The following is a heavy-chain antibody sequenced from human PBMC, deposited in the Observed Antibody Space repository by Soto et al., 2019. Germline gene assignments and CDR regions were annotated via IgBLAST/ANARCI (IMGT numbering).Heavy chain of an antibody. CDR2: IYYSGST. CDR3: AFYSSGWADFDY. J-gene: IGHJ4*02. D-gene: IGHD6-19*01. V-gene: IGHV4-39*01. Sequence: SETLSLTCTVSGGSISSSSYYWGWIRQPPGKGLEWIGSIYYSGSTYYNPSLKSRVTISVDTSKNQFSLKLSSVTAADTAVYYCAFYSSGWADFDYWGQGTLVTVSS. CDR1: GGSISSSSYY.